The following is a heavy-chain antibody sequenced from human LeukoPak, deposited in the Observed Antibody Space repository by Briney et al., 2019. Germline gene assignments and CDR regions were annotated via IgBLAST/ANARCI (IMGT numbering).Heavy chain of an antibody. J-gene: IGHJ4*02. CDR3: ATSESQTKFDY. D-gene: IGHD1/OR15-1a*01. CDR2: LFPGDSET. V-gene: IGHV5-51*01. CDR1: GYSFTTYW. Sequence: GESLKISCKGSGYSFTTYWIGWVRQMPGKGLEWMGILFPGDSETLYSASFQGQVTISADKSNNTAYLQWSSLKASDTAMYYCATSESQTKFDYWGQGTLVTVSS.